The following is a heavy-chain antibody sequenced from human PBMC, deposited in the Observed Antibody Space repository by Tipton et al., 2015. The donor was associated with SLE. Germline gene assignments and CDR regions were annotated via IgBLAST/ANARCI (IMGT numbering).Heavy chain of an antibody. CDR1: GYTFTGYY. CDR2: INPNSGGT. D-gene: IGHD2-2*01. CDR3: ARVGCSSTSCYGYYYMDV. J-gene: IGHJ6*03. Sequence: QSGAEVKKPGASVKVSCKASGYTFTGYYMHWVRQAPGQGLEWMGWINPNSGGTNYVQKFQGRVTMTRDTSISTAYMELSRLRSDDTAVYYCARVGCSSTSCYGYYYMDVWSKGTTVTVSS. V-gene: IGHV1-2*02.